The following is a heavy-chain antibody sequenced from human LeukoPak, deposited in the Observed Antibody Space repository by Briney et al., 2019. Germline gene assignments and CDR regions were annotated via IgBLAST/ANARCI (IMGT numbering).Heavy chain of an antibody. CDR1: GGSFSGYY. CDR2: INHSGST. V-gene: IGHV4-34*01. Sequence: SETLSLTCAVYGGSFSGYYWSWIRQPPGKGLEWIGEINHSGSTNFNPSLKSRVTISVDTSKNQFSLKLSSVTAADTAVYYCAREFCSGGSCYYYYGMDVWGQGTTVTVSS. J-gene: IGHJ6*02. CDR3: AREFCSGGSCYYYYGMDV. D-gene: IGHD2-15*01.